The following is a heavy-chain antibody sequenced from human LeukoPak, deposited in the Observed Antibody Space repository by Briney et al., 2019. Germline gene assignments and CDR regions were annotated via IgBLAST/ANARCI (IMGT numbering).Heavy chain of an antibody. CDR3: PNRGNQALGPHYWTV. CDR1: GFAFSSYD. D-gene: IGHD1-1*01. V-gene: IGHV3-23*01. Sequence: GGSLRLSCAASGFAFSSYDMSWVRQAPGKGLEWVSSIPATGYTTYYADSVMGRFTVSRDNSENTLYLQMNTLRAEDTAVYYCPNRGNQALGPHYWTVGGKGTTVSVSS. CDR2: IPATGYTT. J-gene: IGHJ6*04.